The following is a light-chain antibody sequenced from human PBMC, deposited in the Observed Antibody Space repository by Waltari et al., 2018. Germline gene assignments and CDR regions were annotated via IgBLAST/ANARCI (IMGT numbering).Light chain of an antibody. CDR3: SSYTSSSTRL. CDR1: SSDVGGYNY. CDR2: EVN. Sequence: QSALTQPASVSGSPGQSITISCTRTSSDVGGYNYVSWYQQHPGKAPKLMIYEVNNRPSGVSNRFSGSKSGNTASLTISGLQAEDEADYYCSSYTSSSTRLFGTGTKVTVL. J-gene: IGLJ1*01. V-gene: IGLV2-14*01.